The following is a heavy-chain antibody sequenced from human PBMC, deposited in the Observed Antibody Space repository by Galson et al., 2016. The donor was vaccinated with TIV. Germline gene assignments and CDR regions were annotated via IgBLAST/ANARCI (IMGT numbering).Heavy chain of an antibody. CDR1: GFSISSGYH. Sequence: SETLSLTCAVSGFSISSGYHWGWIRQPPGKGLEWTGSIYHTGSTYYNPSLKSRVTISVDTSQNHFSLKLSSVTAADTAVYYCARDSEHGYSYGYWGQGILVTVTS. D-gene: IGHD5-18*01. CDR2: IYHTGST. J-gene: IGHJ4*02. CDR3: ARDSEHGYSYGY. V-gene: IGHV4-38-2*02.